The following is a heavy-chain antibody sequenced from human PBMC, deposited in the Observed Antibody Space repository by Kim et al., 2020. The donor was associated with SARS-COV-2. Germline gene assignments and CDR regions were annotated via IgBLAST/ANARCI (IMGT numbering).Heavy chain of an antibody. CDR1: GYTFTSYA. D-gene: IGHD2-2*01. CDR2: INTNTGNP. V-gene: IGHV7-4-1*02. J-gene: IGHJ4*02. Sequence: ASVKVSCKASGYTFTSYAMNWVRQAPGQGLEWMGWINTNTGNPTYAQGFTGRFVFSLDTSVSTAYLQISSLKAEDTAVYYCAREGSVVVPAATGGLDYWGQGTLVTVSS. CDR3: AREGSVVVPAATGGLDY.